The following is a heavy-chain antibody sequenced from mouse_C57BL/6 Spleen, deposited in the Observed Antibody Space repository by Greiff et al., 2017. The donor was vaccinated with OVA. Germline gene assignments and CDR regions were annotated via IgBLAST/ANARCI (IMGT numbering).Heavy chain of an antibody. Sequence: VQLQQPGAELVRPGSSVKLSCKASGYTFTSYWMPWVKQRPIQGLEWIGNIDPSDSETHYNQKFKDKATLTVDKSSSTAYMQLSSLTSEDSAVYYCARYYYGSSFYYFDYWGQGTTLTVSS. CDR2: IDPSDSET. J-gene: IGHJ2*01. CDR1: GYTFTSYW. D-gene: IGHD1-1*01. CDR3: ARYYYGSSFYYFDY. V-gene: IGHV1-52*01.